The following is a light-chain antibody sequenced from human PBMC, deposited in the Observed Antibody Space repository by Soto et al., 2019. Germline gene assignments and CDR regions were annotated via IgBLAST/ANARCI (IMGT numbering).Light chain of an antibody. V-gene: IGKV3-15*01. CDR2: DAS. J-gene: IGKJ1*01. CDR1: QSLRSS. Sequence: ETMMTQSPDTLSASLGERATLSCRASQSLRSSLAWYQQKPGQAPRLLIYDASTRATGIPARFSGSGSGTDFTLTISGLQSEDFAVYYCQQYNNWPQTFGQGTKVDSK. CDR3: QQYNNWPQT.